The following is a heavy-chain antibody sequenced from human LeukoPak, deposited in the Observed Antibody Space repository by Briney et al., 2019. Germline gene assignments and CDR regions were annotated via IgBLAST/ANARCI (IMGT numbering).Heavy chain of an antibody. D-gene: IGHD3-3*01. J-gene: IGHJ4*02. V-gene: IGHV1-8*03. Sequence: ASVKVSCKASGYTFTSYDINWVRQATGQGLEWMGWMNPSSGNTGYAQKFQGRVTITRNTSISTAYMELSSLRSEDTAVYYCAREFYFWSGYATYYFDHWGQGTLVTVSS. CDR2: MNPSSGNT. CDR1: GYTFTSYD. CDR3: AREFYFWSGYATYYFDH.